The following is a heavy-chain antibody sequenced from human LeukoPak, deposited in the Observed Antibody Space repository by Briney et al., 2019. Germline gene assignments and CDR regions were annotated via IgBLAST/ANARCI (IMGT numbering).Heavy chain of an antibody. CDR1: GLTFSTYY. Sequence: PGGSLRLSCAASGLTFSTYYMHWVRQAPGKGLEWVAVISSDGSNEYYADSVKGRFTTSRDNSKNTLFLQMNNLRLEDTAVYYCSTGGSSGWSDFWGQGTLVTVSS. CDR2: ISSDGSNE. CDR3: STGGSSGWSDF. D-gene: IGHD6-19*01. J-gene: IGHJ4*02. V-gene: IGHV3-30-3*01.